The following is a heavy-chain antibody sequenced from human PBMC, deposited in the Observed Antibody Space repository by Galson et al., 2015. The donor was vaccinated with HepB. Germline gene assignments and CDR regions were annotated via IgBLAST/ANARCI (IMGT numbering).Heavy chain of an antibody. D-gene: IGHD1-26*01. CDR3: ARSGSYPKGYFDY. V-gene: IGHV1-69*13. CDR1: GGTFSSYA. CDR2: IIPIFGTA. Sequence: SVKVSCKASGGTFSSYAISWVRQAPGQGLEWMGGIIPIFGTANYAQKFQGRVTITADESTSTAYMELSSLRSEDTAVYYCARSGSYPKGYFDYWGQGTLVTVSS. J-gene: IGHJ4*02.